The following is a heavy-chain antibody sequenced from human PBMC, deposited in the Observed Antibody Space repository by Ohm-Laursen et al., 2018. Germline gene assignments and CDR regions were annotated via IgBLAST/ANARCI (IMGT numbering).Heavy chain of an antibody. D-gene: IGHD3-3*01. CDR2: ISSSGSTI. Sequence: SLRLSCTASGFTFSDYYMSWIRQAPGKGLEWVSYISSSGSTIYYADSVKGRFTISRDNAKNSLYLQMNSLRAEDTAVYYCARAQITIFGVVIRDNWFDPWGQGTLVTVSS. CDR1: GFTFSDYY. J-gene: IGHJ5*02. V-gene: IGHV3-11*01. CDR3: ARAQITIFGVVIRDNWFDP.